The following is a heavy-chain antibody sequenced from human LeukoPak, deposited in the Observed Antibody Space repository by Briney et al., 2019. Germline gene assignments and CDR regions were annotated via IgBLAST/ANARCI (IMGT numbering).Heavy chain of an antibody. CDR3: ARDKGSSWYNYYYYYMDV. CDR1: GFTFSSYW. D-gene: IGHD6-13*01. CDR2: IKQDGSEK. J-gene: IGHJ6*03. V-gene: IGHV3-7*01. Sequence: GGSLRLSCAASGFTFSSYWMSWVRQAPGKGLEWVANIKQDGSEKYYVDSVKGRFTISRDNAKNSLYLQMSSLRAEDTAVYYCARDKGSSWYNYYYYYMDVWGKGTTVTVSS.